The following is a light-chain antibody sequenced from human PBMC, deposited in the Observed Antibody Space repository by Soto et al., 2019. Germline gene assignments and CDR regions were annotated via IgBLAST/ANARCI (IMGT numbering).Light chain of an antibody. Sequence: QLVLTQSPSASGTPGQRVTMSCSGSSSNIGSNYVYWYQQLPGTAPKLLIYRNNQRPSGVPDRFSGSKSGTSASLAISGLRSEDEADYYCAAWDDSLSGVVFGGGTKLTV. J-gene: IGLJ2*01. CDR1: SSNIGSNY. V-gene: IGLV1-47*01. CDR2: RNN. CDR3: AAWDDSLSGVV.